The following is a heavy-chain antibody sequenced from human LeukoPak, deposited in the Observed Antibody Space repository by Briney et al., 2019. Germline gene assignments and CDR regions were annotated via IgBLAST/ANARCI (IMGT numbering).Heavy chain of an antibody. V-gene: IGHV1-8*01. J-gene: IGHJ4*02. Sequence: ASVKVSCKASGYTFTSYDVNWVRQATGQGLEWMGWMNPNSGNTGYAQKFQGRVTMTRNTSISTAYMELSSLRSDDTAVYYCARGVQYSSGHNDYWGQGTLVTVSS. CDR1: GYTFTSYD. CDR3: ARGVQYSSGHNDY. CDR2: MNPNSGNT. D-gene: IGHD6-19*01.